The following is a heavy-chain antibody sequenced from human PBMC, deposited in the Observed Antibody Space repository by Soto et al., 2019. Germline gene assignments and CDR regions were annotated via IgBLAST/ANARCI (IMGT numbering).Heavy chain of an antibody. CDR2: ISYDGSNK. CDR3: ARHATIFGVVSRPSHFDY. V-gene: IGHV3-30-3*01. J-gene: IGHJ4*02. Sequence: QVQLVESGGGVVQPGRSLRLSCAASGFTFSSYAMHWVRQTPGKGLEWMTVISYDGSNKYYADSVKGRFTISRDNSKNTLYLQMNSLRAEDTAVYYCARHATIFGVVSRPSHFDYWGQGTLVTVSS. D-gene: IGHD3-3*01. CDR1: GFTFSSYA.